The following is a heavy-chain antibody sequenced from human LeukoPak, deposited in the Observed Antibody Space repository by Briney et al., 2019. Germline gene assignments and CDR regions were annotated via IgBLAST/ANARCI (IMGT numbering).Heavy chain of an antibody. CDR1: GFTFTSSA. J-gene: IGHJ3*02. V-gene: IGHV1-58*02. Sequence: SVKVSGKASGFTFTSSAMQWVRQARGQRLEWIGWIVVGSGNTNYAQKFQERVTITRDMSTSTAYMELSSLRSEDTAVYYCAADRVTTIDAFDIWGQGTMVTVSS. CDR3: AADRVTTIDAFDI. CDR2: IVVGSGNT. D-gene: IGHD4-11*01.